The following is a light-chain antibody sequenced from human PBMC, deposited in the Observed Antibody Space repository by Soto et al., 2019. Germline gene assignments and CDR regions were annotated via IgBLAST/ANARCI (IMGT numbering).Light chain of an antibody. CDR2: EVS. J-gene: IGLJ1*01. CDR3: SSYTSSNTYV. Sequence: QSVLTQPPSVSGSPGQSVAISCTGTSSDVGSYNRVSWYQQPPGTAPKVMTYEVSNRPSGVPDRFSGSKSGNTASLTISGLQAEDEADYYCSSYTSSNTYVFGTGTKLTVL. CDR1: SSDVGSYNR. V-gene: IGLV2-18*02.